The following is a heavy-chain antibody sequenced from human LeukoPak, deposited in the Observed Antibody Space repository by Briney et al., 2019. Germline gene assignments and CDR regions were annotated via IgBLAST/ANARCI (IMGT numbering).Heavy chain of an antibody. CDR2: IYTSGST. CDR3: ARDQGDGFTM. D-gene: IGHD5-24*01. J-gene: IGHJ4*02. CDR1: GGSISSGSYY. V-gene: IGHV4-61*02. Sequence: SETLSLTCTVSGGSISSGSYYWSWIRQPAGKGLEWIGRIYTSGSTNYNPSLKSRVTISVDTSKNQFSLKLSSVTAADTAVYYCARDQGDGFTMWGEGTLVTVSS.